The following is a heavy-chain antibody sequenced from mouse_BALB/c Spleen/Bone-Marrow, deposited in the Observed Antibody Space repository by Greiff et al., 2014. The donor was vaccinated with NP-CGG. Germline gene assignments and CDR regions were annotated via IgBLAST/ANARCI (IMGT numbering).Heavy chain of an antibody. CDR1: GYAFTNYL. CDR2: INPGSGGT. D-gene: IGHD3-3*01. CDR3: ARRDGSYFDY. J-gene: IGHJ2*01. V-gene: IGHV1-54*01. Sequence: QVQLQQFGAELVRPGTSVKVSCKASGYAFTNYLIEWVKQRPGQGLEWIGMINPGSGGTDYNEKFKGKATLTADKSSSTAYMQLSSLTSDDSAVYFCARRDGSYFDYWGQGTTLTVSS.